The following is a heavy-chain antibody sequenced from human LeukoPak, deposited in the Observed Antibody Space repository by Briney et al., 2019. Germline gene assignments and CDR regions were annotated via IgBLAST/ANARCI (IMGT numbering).Heavy chain of an antibody. V-gene: IGHV4-38-2*01. Sequence: SETLSLTCAVSGYSISSGYYWGWIRQPPGKGLEWIGSIYHSGSTYYNPSLKSRVTISVDTSKNQFSLKLSSVTAADTAVYYCARRNSGSWNWFDPWGQGTLVTVSS. D-gene: IGHD2-15*01. CDR3: ARRNSGSWNWFDP. CDR1: GYSISSGYY. J-gene: IGHJ5*02. CDR2: IYHSGST.